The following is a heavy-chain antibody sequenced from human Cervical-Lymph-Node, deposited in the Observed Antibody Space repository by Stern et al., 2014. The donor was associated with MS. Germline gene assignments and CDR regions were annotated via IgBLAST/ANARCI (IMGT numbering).Heavy chain of an antibody. J-gene: IGHJ4*02. CDR2: LKSQSDGGTT. Sequence: EVQLLESGGGLVKPGGSLRVSCAASGFSFSNALMNWVRQAPGKGLEWVGRLKSQSDGGTTDYAVPVKGRFTISRDDSKSTLFLQMDSLKTEDTAVYYCTKAPWGTITYWGQGTLVTVSS. D-gene: IGHD3-16*01. CDR1: GFSFSNAL. V-gene: IGHV3-15*01. CDR3: TKAPWGTITY.